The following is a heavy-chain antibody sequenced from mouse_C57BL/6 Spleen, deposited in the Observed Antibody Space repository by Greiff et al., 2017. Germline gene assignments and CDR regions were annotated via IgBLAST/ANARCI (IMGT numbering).Heavy chain of an antibody. J-gene: IGHJ4*01. CDR3: ATLTGQYYAMDY. V-gene: IGHV1-64*01. Sequence: QVQLQQPGAELVKPGASVKLSCKASGYTFTSYWMHWVKQRPGQGLEWIGMIHPNSGSTNYNEKFKSKATLTVDKSSSTAYMQLSSLTSEDSAVYYCATLTGQYYAMDYWGQGTSVTVSS. CDR1: GYTFTSYW. D-gene: IGHD4-1*01. CDR2: IHPNSGST.